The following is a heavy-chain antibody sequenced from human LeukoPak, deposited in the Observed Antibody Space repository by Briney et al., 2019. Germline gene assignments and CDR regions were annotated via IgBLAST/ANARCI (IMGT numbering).Heavy chain of an antibody. Sequence: GESLKISCKGSGHSFTSYWIGWVRQMPGKGLEWMGIIYPGDSDTRYSPSFQGQVTISADKSISTAYLQWSSLKASDTAMYYCASQKYSYGHDEEYYFDYWGQGTLVTVSS. D-gene: IGHD5-18*01. CDR1: GHSFTSYW. J-gene: IGHJ4*02. CDR3: ASQKYSYGHDEEYYFDY. V-gene: IGHV5-51*01. CDR2: IYPGDSDT.